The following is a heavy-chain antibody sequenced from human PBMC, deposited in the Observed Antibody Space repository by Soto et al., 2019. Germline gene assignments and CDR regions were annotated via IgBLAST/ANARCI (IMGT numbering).Heavy chain of an antibody. Sequence: TTTVTWTVSGGSISSSDYYWGWIRQPPGKGLEWIGSISFGVSTYYNPSLTSRLTISIDTSKHHFSLTLSSVTAATTAVYSWSTPALDPRLPHGYY. D-gene: IGHD6-6*01. V-gene: IGHV4-39*02. CDR1: GGSISSSDYY. J-gene: IGHJ6*01. CDR3: STPALDPRLPHGYY. CDR2: ISFGVST.